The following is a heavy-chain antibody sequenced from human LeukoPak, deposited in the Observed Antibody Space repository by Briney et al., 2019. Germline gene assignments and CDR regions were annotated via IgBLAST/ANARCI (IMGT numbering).Heavy chain of an antibody. Sequence: ASVKISCKASGYTFTGYYMHWVRQAPGQGLEWMGWINPNSGGTNYAQKFQGRVTMTRDTSISTVYMELSSLRSEDTAVYYCASHDYGGNSGGVSGYWGQGTLVTVSS. CDR2: INPNSGGT. D-gene: IGHD4-23*01. J-gene: IGHJ4*02. V-gene: IGHV1-2*02. CDR1: GYTFTGYY. CDR3: ASHDYGGNSGGVSGY.